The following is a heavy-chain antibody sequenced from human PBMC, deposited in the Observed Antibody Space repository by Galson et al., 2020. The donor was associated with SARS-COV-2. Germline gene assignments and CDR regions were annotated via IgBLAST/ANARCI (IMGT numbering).Heavy chain of an antibody. V-gene: IGHV3-11*03. D-gene: IGHD1-7*01. CDR1: NLIFSDYY. Sequence: GGSLRLSCAASNLIFSDYYMTWIRQSPGKGLEWVSYISPSSDYTNYAASVKGRFTISRDNSKNSLYLEMTNLRGEDTAVYFCAGSLKAFWYYFNAWGPGALVTVSS. J-gene: IGHJ5*02. CDR3: AGSLKAFWYYFNA. CDR2: ISPSSDYT.